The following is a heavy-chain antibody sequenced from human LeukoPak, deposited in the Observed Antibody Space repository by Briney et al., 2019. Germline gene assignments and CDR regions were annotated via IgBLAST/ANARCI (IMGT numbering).Heavy chain of an antibody. CDR3: ARQDFGVDPLLVY. D-gene: IGHD2-15*01. CDR2: TYYSGST. J-gene: IGHJ4*02. CDR1: GRSISSYY. Sequence: SETLSLTCTVSGRSISSYYWSWIRQPPGKGLEWIGYTYYSGSTNYNPSLKSRVTISVDTSKNHFSLKLSSVNAADTAVYYWARQDFGVDPLLVYWGQGTLVTVSS. V-gene: IGHV4-59*01.